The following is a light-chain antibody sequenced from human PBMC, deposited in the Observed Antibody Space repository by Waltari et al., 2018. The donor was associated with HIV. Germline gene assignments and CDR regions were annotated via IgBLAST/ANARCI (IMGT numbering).Light chain of an antibody. V-gene: IGKV3-15*01. CDR2: GAS. CDR1: QSVGTS. Sequence: VLRQSPATLSVSPGERLTLSCRASQSVGTSLAWYQQKPGQTPRLLVYGASARFTSVPARFSGSGSGTEFTLTVTNLQSEDFAFYYCLQYGSWPWTFGQGTKVEIK. CDR3: LQYGSWPWT. J-gene: IGKJ1*01.